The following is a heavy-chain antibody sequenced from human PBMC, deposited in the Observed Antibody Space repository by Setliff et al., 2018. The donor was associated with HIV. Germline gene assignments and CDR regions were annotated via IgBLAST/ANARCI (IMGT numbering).Heavy chain of an antibody. D-gene: IGHD5-12*01. Sequence: SVKVSCKVSGDTFNNYGLTWVRQTPGQGLEWMGGIIPICKSADYAQKFQGRVTITTDESTSTAYMDLSSLKSEDTAIYYCARTSGDAYNYEGAFDVWGQGTLVTVSS. CDR3: ARTSGDAYNYEGAFDV. CDR2: IIPICKSA. CDR1: GDTFNNYG. J-gene: IGHJ3*01. V-gene: IGHV1-69*05.